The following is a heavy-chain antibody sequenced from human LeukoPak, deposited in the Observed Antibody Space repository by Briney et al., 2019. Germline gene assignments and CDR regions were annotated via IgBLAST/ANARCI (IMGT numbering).Heavy chain of an antibody. CDR3: AKESGYCTSTTCYKY. D-gene: IGHD2-2*02. V-gene: IGHV1-69*01. CDR1: GGTFSSYA. Sequence: GSSVKVSCKASGGTFSSYAISWVRQAPGQGLEWMGGIIPIFGTANYAQKFQGRVTITADESTSTAYMELSSLRSEDTAVYYCAKESGYCTSTTCYKYWGQGTLVTVSS. J-gene: IGHJ4*02. CDR2: IIPIFGTA.